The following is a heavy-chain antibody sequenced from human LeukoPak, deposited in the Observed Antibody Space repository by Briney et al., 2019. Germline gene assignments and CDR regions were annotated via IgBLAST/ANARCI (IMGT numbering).Heavy chain of an antibody. J-gene: IGHJ4*02. CDR2: IYHSGGT. V-gene: IGHV4-38-2*02. D-gene: IGHD3-10*01. CDR1: GYSIINGYY. CDR3: ARNLWFGESYFDC. Sequence: TSETLSLTCTVSGYSIINGYYWGWIRPPPGKGLEWIGSIYHSGGTYYNQSLKSRVTISVDTSKNQFSLRLSSVTAADTAVYYCARNLWFGESYFDCWGQGTLVTVSS.